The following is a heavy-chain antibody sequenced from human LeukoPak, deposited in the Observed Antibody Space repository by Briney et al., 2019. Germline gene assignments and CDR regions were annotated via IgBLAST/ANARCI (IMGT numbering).Heavy chain of an antibody. V-gene: IGHV3-30*02. Sequence: GGSLRLSCAASGFTFSSYGMHWVRQAPGKGLEWVAFIRYDGSNKYYADSVKGRFTISRDNSKNTLYLQMNSLRAEDTAVYYCAKDFGSVYSGSHYYYYYYMDVWGKGTTVTISS. CDR1: GFTFSSYG. CDR3: AKDFGSVYSGSHYYYYYYMDV. CDR2: IRYDGSNK. J-gene: IGHJ6*03. D-gene: IGHD1-26*01.